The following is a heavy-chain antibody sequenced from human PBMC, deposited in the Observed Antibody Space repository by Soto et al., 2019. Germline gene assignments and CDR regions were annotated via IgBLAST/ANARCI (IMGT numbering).Heavy chain of an antibody. Sequence: SETLSLTCTVSGSSISPFYWSWIRQPPGKGLEWIGYIYYTGSTNYNPSLKSRVTLSLGTSRNQLSLKLSSVTAADTAVYYCTRVGGYYGDYPNIDFWGPGTLVTGSS. V-gene: IGHV4-59*01. J-gene: IGHJ4*02. CDR2: IYYTGST. CDR3: TRVGGYYGDYPNIDF. D-gene: IGHD4-17*01. CDR1: GSSISPFY.